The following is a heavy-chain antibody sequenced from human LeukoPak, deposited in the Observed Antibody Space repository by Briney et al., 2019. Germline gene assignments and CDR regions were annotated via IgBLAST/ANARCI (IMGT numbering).Heavy chain of an antibody. CDR3: ARVRSYYDSSGYWGSLYYYYMDV. Sequence: TGGSLRLSCAASGFTFDDYGMSWVRQAPGKGLEWVSGINWNGGSTGYADSVKGRFTISRDNAKNSLYLQMNSLRAEDTALYYCARVRSYYDSSGYWGSLYYYYMDVWGKGTTVTVSS. CDR2: INWNGGST. D-gene: IGHD3-22*01. J-gene: IGHJ6*03. CDR1: GFTFDDYG. V-gene: IGHV3-20*04.